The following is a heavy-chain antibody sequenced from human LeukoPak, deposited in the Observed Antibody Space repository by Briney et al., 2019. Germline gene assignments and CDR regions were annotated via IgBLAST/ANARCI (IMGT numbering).Heavy chain of an antibody. J-gene: IGHJ4*01. V-gene: IGHV3-48*01. Sequence: GGSLRLSCAASGFNFIDYSMNWVRQAPGKGLEWISYIGISSDNTKYADSVKGRFTISRDKARNSLYLQMNSLRVEGTAMYYCARDHRYAFDNWGHGTPVIVSS. D-gene: IGHD5-12*01. CDR1: GFNFIDYS. CDR3: ARDHRYAFDN. CDR2: IGISSDNT.